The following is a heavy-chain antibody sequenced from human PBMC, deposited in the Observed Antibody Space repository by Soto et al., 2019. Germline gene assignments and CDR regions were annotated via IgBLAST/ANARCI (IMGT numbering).Heavy chain of an antibody. V-gene: IGHV3-33*01. J-gene: IGHJ3*02. Sequence: GGPLRLSCAASGFTFSSYGMHWVRQAPGKGLEWVAVIWHDGSNKYYADSVKGRFTISRDNSKNTLYLQMNSLRAEDKAVYYCASYGQIYTTAATDAFEIRGQGTMVTVS. CDR1: GFTFSSYG. CDR3: ASYGQIYTTAATDAFEI. D-gene: IGHD6-25*01. CDR2: IWHDGSNK.